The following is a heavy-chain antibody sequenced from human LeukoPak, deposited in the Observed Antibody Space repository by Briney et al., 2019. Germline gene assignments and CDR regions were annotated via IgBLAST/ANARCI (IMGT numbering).Heavy chain of an antibody. CDR2: INHSGST. CDR1: GGSFSGYY. J-gene: IGHJ6*02. CDR3: AXXXSXYYYYGMDV. Sequence: SETLSLTCAVYGGSFSGYYWSWIRQPPGKGLEWIGEINHSGSTNYNPSLKSRVTISVDTSKNQFSLKLSSVTAAATAVYYCAXXXSXYYYYGMDVWGQGTTVTVSS. V-gene: IGHV4-34*01.